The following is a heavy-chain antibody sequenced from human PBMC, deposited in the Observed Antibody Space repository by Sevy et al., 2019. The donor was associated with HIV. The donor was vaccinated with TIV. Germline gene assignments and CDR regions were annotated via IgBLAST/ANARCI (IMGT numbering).Heavy chain of an antibody. V-gene: IGHV3-21*01. CDR3: AKNPVWDDGSSPIDY. CDR2: VSSRSAYI. Sequence: GGSLRLSCAASGFTISRNTMNWVRQAPGKGLEWVSWVSSRSAYIYYTDSVKGRFITSRDDAKNSLYLDMHSLRVEDTAVYYCAKNPVWDDGSSPIDYWGQGTLVTVSS. D-gene: IGHD1-1*01. CDR1: GFTISRNT. J-gene: IGHJ4*02.